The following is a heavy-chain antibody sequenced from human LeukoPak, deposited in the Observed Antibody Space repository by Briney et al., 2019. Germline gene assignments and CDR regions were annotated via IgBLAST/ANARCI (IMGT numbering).Heavy chain of an antibody. CDR3: ARGISGSGRYGHFDY. CDR2: IYYSGST. CDR1: GGSISSYY. Sequence: SETLSLTCTVSGGSISSYYWSWIRQPAGKGLGWIGYIYYSGSTNYNPSLKSRVTISVDTSKNQFSLKLSSVTAADTAIYYFARGISGSGRYGHFDYWGQGILVSVSS. J-gene: IGHJ4*02. D-gene: IGHD3-10*01. V-gene: IGHV4-59*12.